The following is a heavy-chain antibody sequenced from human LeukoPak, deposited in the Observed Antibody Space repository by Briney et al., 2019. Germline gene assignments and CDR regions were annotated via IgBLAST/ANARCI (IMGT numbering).Heavy chain of an antibody. J-gene: IGHJ4*02. V-gene: IGHV4-59*01. CDR1: GGSISPYY. CDR3: ARSTWLLDK. D-gene: IGHD3-22*01. Sequence: SETLSLTCTVSGGSISPYYWSWFRQPPGKGLEWIWYIYYSGSTNYNPSHKSRVTISLDTSKNQFSLKLSSVTAADTAVYYCARSTWLLDKWGQGTLVTVSS. CDR2: IYYSGST.